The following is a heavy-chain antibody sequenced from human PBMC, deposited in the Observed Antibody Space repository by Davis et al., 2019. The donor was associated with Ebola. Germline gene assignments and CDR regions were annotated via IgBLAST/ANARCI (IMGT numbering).Heavy chain of an antibody. CDR1: GFTFSYHR. V-gene: IGHV3-11*01. D-gene: IGHD5-12*01. CDR2: IADSGV. CDR3: AGGMGWLMDV. Sequence: PGGSLRLSCEASGFTFSYHRMSWIRQVPGKGLEWLSYIADSGVDYAESVKGRFTISRDNSKNTLYLQMNSLRADDTAVYYCAGGMGWLMDVWGKGTTVTVSS. J-gene: IGHJ6*04.